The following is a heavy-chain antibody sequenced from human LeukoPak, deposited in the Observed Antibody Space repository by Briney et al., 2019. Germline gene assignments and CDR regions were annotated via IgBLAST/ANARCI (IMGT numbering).Heavy chain of an antibody. CDR1: AGTFSSYA. CDR3: ARDLPLRPLDY. Sequence: SVKVSCKASAGTFSSYAISWVRQAPGQGLEWMGRIIPILGIANYAQKFQGRVTITADKSTSTAYMELSSLRSEDTAVYYCARDLPLRPLDYWGQGTLVTVSS. D-gene: IGHD4-17*01. J-gene: IGHJ4*02. V-gene: IGHV1-69*04. CDR2: IIPILGIA.